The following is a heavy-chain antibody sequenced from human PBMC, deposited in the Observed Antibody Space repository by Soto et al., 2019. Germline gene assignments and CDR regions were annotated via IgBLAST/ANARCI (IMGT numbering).Heavy chain of an antibody. CDR3: ARGRGSGSSFYDYGIDV. CDR1: GGSISSYY. CDR2: IYYSGST. Sequence: PSEALSLTCTVSGGSISSYYWSWIRQPPGKGLEWIGYIYYSGSTNYNPSLKSRVTISVDTSKNQFSLKLSSVTAADTAVYYCARGRGSGSSFYDYGIDVWAQGTPVTVSS. D-gene: IGHD3-10*01. V-gene: IGHV4-59*01. J-gene: IGHJ6*02.